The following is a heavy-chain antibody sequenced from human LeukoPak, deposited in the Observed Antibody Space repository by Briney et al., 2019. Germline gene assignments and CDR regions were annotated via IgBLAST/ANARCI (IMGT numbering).Heavy chain of an antibody. V-gene: IGHV3-9*01. Sequence: GGSLRLSCAASGFTFDDYAMHWVRQAPGKGLEWVSGISWSSAIIAYADSVKGRFTISRDNAKNFLSLQMNSLRAEDTALYYCAKGGASALYYFDYWGQGTLVTVSS. J-gene: IGHJ4*02. CDR1: GFTFDDYA. CDR2: ISWSSAII. CDR3: AKGGASALYYFDY.